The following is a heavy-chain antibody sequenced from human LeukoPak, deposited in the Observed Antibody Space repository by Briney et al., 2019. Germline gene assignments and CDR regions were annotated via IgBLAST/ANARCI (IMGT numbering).Heavy chain of an antibody. CDR2: ISGSGGST. J-gene: IGHJ4*02. D-gene: IGHD2-21*01. CDR1: GSTFSSYA. CDR3: AKEVFGVLFGVPYFDY. V-gene: IGHV3-23*01. Sequence: SGGSLRPSCAASGSTFSSYATSWVRQAPGKGLEWVSAISGSGGSTYYADSAKGRFTISRDNSKNALYLQMNSLRAEDTAVYNCAKEVFGVLFGVPYFDYWGQGTLVTVSS.